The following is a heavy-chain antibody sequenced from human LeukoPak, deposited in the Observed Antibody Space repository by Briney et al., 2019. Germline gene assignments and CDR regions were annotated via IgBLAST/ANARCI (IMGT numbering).Heavy chain of an antibody. CDR2: ISGSGGST. CDR1: GFTFSSYA. CDR3: AKTKMTTVTKGGFDY. J-gene: IGHJ4*02. D-gene: IGHD4-17*01. V-gene: IGHV3-23*01. Sequence: AGGSLRLSCAASGFTFSSYAMSGVRQAPGKGLEWVSAISGSGGSTYYADSVKGRFTISRDNSKNTLYLQMNSLRAEDTAVYYCAKTKMTTVTKGGFDYWGQGTLVPVSS.